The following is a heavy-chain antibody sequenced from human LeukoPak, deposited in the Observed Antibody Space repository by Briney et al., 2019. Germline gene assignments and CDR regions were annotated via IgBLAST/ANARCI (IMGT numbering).Heavy chain of an antibody. CDR3: TRDDYGGNSPYYYYMDV. Sequence: PSETLSLTCTVSGGSISSYYWSWIRQPPGKGLDWIGYIYYSGSTNYNPSLKSRVTISVDTSKNQFSLKLSSVTAADTAVYYCTRDDYGGNSPYYYYMDVWGKGTTVTVSS. CDR2: IYYSGST. D-gene: IGHD4-23*01. J-gene: IGHJ6*03. V-gene: IGHV4-59*01. CDR1: GGSISSYY.